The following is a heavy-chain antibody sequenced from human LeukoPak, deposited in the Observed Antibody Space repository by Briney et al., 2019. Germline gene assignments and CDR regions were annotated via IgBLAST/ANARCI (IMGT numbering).Heavy chain of an antibody. CDR2: ISGSGGST. CDR3: AKSTAEYQLLYVDY. V-gene: IGHV3-23*01. D-gene: IGHD2-2*02. CDR1: GFTFSSYA. J-gene: IGHJ4*02. Sequence: GGSLRLSCAASGFTFSSYAMSWVRQAPGKGLGWVSAISGSGGSTYYADSVKGRFTISRDNSKNTLYLQMNSLRAEDKAVYYCAKSTAEYQLLYVDYWGQGTLVTVSS.